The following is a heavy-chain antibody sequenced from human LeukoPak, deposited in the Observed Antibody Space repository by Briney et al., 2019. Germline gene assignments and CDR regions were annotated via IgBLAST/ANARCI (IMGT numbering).Heavy chain of an antibody. D-gene: IGHD3-16*01. Sequence: PGGSLRLSCAASGFTFSSYEMNWVRQAPGKGLEWVSSISSTSSYIYYADSLKGRFTISRDNVENSLYLQMNSLRAEDTAVYYCARDLGWGREPGRSFDYWGQGTLVTVSS. J-gene: IGHJ4*02. CDR2: ISSTSSYI. CDR3: ARDLGWGREPGRSFDY. V-gene: IGHV3-21*01. CDR1: GFTFSSYE.